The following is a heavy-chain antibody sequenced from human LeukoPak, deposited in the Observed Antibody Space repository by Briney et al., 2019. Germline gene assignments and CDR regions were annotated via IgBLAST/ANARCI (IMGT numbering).Heavy chain of an antibody. V-gene: IGHV3-7*01. CDR3: ARDVVPAALNWFDP. CDR2: IDQDGSEK. Sequence: GGSLRLSCAASGFTFSSYWMSWVRQVPGKGLEWVANIDQDGSEKYYVDSVKGRFTISRDNAKNSLYLQMNSLRAEDAAVYYCARDVVPAALNWFDPWGQGTLVTVSS. D-gene: IGHD2-2*01. J-gene: IGHJ5*02. CDR1: GFTFSSYW.